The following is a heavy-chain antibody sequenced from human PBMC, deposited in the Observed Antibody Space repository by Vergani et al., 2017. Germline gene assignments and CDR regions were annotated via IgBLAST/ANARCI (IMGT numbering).Heavy chain of an antibody. CDR3: ARDLRLLYNRFDP. CDR1: GFSFSDHY. V-gene: IGHV3-11*01. D-gene: IGHD1-14*01. CDR2: ISNSGNTI. J-gene: IGHJ5*02. Sequence: QVQLVESGGGLVKPGGSLRLSCAASGFSFSDHYMTWIRQAPGKGLEWVSYISNSGNTIEYADSVKGRFSISRDNAKSSLFLQMDSLRAEDTAVYYCARDLRLLYNRFDPWGQGTLVTVSS.